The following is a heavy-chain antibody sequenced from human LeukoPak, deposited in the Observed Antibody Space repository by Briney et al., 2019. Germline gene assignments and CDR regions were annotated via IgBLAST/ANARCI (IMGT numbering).Heavy chain of an antibody. J-gene: IGHJ4*02. CDR1: GLTFSSYA. CDR2: IIPIFGTA. D-gene: IGHD5-24*01. Sequence: VASVKLSCKASGLTFSSYAMSWVRQAPGQGLEWMGGIIPIFGTANYAQKFQGRVTITTDESTSTAYRELSSLRSEDTAVYYGAREAVGMATGPLDYWGQGTLVTVSS. V-gene: IGHV1-69*05. CDR3: AREAVGMATGPLDY.